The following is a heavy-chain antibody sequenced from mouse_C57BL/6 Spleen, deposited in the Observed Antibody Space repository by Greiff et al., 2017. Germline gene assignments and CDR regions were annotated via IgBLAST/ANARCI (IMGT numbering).Heavy chain of an antibody. Sequence: QVQLQQPGAELVKPGASVKLSCKASGYTFTSYGMHWVKQRPGQGLEWIGMIHPNSGSTNYNEKFKSKATLTVDKSSSTAYMQLSSLTSEDAAVYYCARSYYDGAWFAYWGQGTLVTVSA. CDR1: GYTFTSYG. J-gene: IGHJ3*01. D-gene: IGHD1-1*01. V-gene: IGHV1-64*01. CDR3: ARSYYDGAWFAY. CDR2: IHPNSGST.